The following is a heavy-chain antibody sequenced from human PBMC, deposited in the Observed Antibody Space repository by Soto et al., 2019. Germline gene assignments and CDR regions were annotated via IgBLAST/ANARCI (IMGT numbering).Heavy chain of an antibody. D-gene: IGHD3-16*01. V-gene: IGHV3-11*01. CDR2: ISSSGSTI. Sequence: PGGSLRLSCAASGFTFSDYYMSWIRQAPGKGLEWISYISSSGSTIYYADSVKGRFTISRDNAKNSLYLQMNSLRAEDTAVYYCARDDPYDYVGIDYWGQGTLVTVSS. CDR3: ARDDPYDYVGIDY. J-gene: IGHJ4*02. CDR1: GFTFSDYY.